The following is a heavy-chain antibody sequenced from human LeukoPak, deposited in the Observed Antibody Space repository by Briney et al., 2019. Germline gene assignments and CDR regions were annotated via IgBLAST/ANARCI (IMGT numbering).Heavy chain of an antibody. J-gene: IGHJ4*02. D-gene: IGHD3-3*01. CDR1: GGSISSGIYY. V-gene: IGHV4-61*02. CDR2: IYTSGST. CDR3: ARAYEFWSGYYG. Sequence: PSQTLSLTCTASGGSISSGIYYWSWIRQPAGKGLEWIGRIYTSGSTNYNPSLKSRVTISVDTSKNQFSLKLSSVTAADTAVYYCARAYEFWSGYYGWGQGTLVTVSS.